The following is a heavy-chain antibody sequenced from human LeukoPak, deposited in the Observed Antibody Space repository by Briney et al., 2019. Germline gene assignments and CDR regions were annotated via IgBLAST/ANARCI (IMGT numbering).Heavy chain of an antibody. Sequence: GSLRLSCAASGFTFSSYSMNWVRQPPGKGLEWIGSIYYSGSTYYNPSLKSRVTISVDTSKNQFSLKLSSVTAADTAVYYCASRSPYCVSTSCYVGGQGTLVTVSS. V-gene: IGHV4-39*01. CDR2: IYYSGST. CDR3: ASRSPYCVSTSCYV. J-gene: IGHJ4*02. D-gene: IGHD2-2*01. CDR1: GFTFSSYSMN.